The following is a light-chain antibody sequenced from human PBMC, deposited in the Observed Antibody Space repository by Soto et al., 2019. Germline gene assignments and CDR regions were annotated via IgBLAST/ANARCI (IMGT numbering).Light chain of an antibody. Sequence: DIQMTQSPSSLSASVGDRVTITCRASQSISGYLHWYQQKPGTAPKLLIYAVSNLQSGVPSSFSGCGSGTGYNLTISSLPTEDSATYFCQQSYSTPITFGQGTRLDIK. CDR1: QSISGY. CDR2: AVS. J-gene: IGKJ5*01. CDR3: QQSYSTPIT. V-gene: IGKV1-39*01.